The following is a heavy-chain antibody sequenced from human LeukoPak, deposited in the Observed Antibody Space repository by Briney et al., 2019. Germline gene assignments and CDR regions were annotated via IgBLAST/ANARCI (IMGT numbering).Heavy chain of an antibody. Sequence: SETLSLTCTVSGGSISTRSYYWGWIRQPPGKGLEWIASIFYSGSPHYNPSLKSRVTISVDTSKNQFSLNLRSVTAADTAVYFCARQLLSATGSLWSDFWGQGSLVTVSS. CDR3: ARQLLSATGSLWSDF. J-gene: IGHJ4*02. CDR1: GGSISTRSYY. CDR2: IFYSGSP. D-gene: IGHD6-13*01. V-gene: IGHV4-39*01.